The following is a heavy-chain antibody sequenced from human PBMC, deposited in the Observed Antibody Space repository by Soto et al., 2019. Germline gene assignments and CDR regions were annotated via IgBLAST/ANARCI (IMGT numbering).Heavy chain of an antibody. D-gene: IGHD3-10*01. CDR1: GDSITSNSYF. J-gene: IGHJ4*02. CDR3: ARGRPPGRLRYYYGSGSYAY. CDR2: IYYSGTT. V-gene: IGHV4-39*01. Sequence: SETLSLTCTVSGDSITSNSYFWAWIRQPPGKGLEWIGSIYYSGTTYYNPSLKSRVTISVDRSKNQFSLKLSSVTAADTAVYYCARGRPPGRLRYYYGSGSYAYWGQGTLVTVSS.